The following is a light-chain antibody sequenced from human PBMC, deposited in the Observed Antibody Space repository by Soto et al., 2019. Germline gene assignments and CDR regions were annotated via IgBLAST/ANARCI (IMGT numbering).Light chain of an antibody. CDR1: QSVNSKY. CDR2: GAS. J-gene: IGKJ4*01. V-gene: IGKV3-20*01. Sequence: EVVLTQSPGTLSLSPGERATLSCRASQSVNSKYLAWFQQKPRQAPRLLIYGASSSATGIPDRISGSGSGTYFTLTISILEPEYVALYYCQQYYSLGLTFGGGTKVEIK. CDR3: QQYYSLGLT.